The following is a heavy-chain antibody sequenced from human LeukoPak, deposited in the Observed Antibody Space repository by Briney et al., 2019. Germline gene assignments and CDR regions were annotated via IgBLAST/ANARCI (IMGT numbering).Heavy chain of an antibody. CDR3: ARQLYDFWSGYYHQGNWFDP. J-gene: IGHJ5*02. Sequence: GGSLRLSCAASGFTFSDYYMSWIRQAPGKGLEWVSYISSSGSTIYYADSVKGRFTISRDNVKSSLYLQMNSLRAEDTAVYYCARQLYDFWSGYYHQGNWFDPWGQGTLVTVSS. D-gene: IGHD3-3*01. CDR1: GFTFSDYY. V-gene: IGHV3-11*01. CDR2: ISSSGSTI.